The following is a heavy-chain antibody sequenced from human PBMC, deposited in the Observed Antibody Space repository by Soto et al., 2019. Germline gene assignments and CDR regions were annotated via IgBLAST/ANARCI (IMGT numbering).Heavy chain of an antibody. CDR1: GYSFTSYW. CDR2: IYPGDSDT. V-gene: IGHV5-51*01. CDR3: ARLVIVGATKGSVYYYYGMDV. D-gene: IGHD1-26*01. Sequence: GESLKISCMGSGYSFTSYWIGWVRQMPGKGLEWMGIIYPGDSDTRYSPSFQGQVTTSADKSISTAYLQWSSLKASDTAMYYCARLVIVGATKGSVYYYYGMDVWGQGTTVTVSS. J-gene: IGHJ6*02.